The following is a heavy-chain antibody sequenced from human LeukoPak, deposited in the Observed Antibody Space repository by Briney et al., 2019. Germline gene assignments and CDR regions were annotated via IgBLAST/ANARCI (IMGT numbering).Heavy chain of an antibody. CDR2: IRSKANSYAT. D-gene: IGHD4-17*01. CDR3: TRPYGDIDY. V-gene: IGHV3-73*01. J-gene: IGHJ4*02. CDR1: GFTFSGSA. Sequence: PGGSLRLSCAASGFTFSGSAMHWVRQASGKGLEWVGRIRSKANSYATAFAASVKGRFTISRDDSKNTAYLQMNSLKTEDTAVYYCTRPYGDIDYWGQGTLVTVSS.